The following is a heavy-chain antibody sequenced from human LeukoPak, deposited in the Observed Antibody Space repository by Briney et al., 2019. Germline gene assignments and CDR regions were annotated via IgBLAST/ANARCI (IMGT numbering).Heavy chain of an antibody. CDR3: AGADRHDYGEDY. V-gene: IGHV4-59*01. J-gene: IGHJ4*02. CDR2: IYYSGSS. CDR1: GGSISSYY. D-gene: IGHD4-17*01. Sequence: PSETLSLTRTVSGGSISSYYWSWIRQPPGKGLEWIGFIYYSGSSYYNPSLKSRVTMSVDTSKNQFSLKLTSVTAADTAVYYCAGADRHDYGEDYWGQGTLVTVSS.